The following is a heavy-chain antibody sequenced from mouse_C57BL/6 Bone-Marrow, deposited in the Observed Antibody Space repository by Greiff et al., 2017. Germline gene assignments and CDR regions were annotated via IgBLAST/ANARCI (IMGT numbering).Heavy chain of an antibody. J-gene: IGHJ3*01. D-gene: IGHD1-1*01. V-gene: IGHV1-69*01. CDR1: GYTFTSSW. CDR3: ARGSSYGFAY. CDR2: LDPSDSYT. Sequence: QVQLQQPGAALVMPGASVTLSCKASGYTFTSSWMHWVKQRPGQGLEWIVELDPSDSYTNYNQKFKGKSTLTVDKSSSTAYMQRSSLTSEDAAVYYCARGSSYGFAYGGQGTLVTVSA.